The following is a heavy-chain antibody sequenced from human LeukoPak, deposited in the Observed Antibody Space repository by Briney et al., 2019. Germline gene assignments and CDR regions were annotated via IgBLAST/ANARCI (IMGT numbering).Heavy chain of an antibody. CDR3: ARDLRRPGPDAFDI. V-gene: IGHV3-48*04. CDR2: ISSSSSTI. D-gene: IGHD4-17*01. J-gene: IGHJ3*02. Sequence: GGSLRLSCAASGFTFSTYAMSWVRQAPGKGLEWVSYISSSSSTIYYADSVKGRFTISRDNAKNSLYLQMNSLRAEDTAVYYCARDLRRPGPDAFDIWGQGTMVTVSS. CDR1: GFTFSTYA.